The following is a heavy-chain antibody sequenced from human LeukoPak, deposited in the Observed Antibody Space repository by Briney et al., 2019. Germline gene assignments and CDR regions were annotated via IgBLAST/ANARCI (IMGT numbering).Heavy chain of an antibody. Sequence: PSETLSLTCTVSDGSVSGGNYYCSWTRQSPGKGLEWIGYIHYSGSTVYNPSLKSRVTISVDTSKNQFSLKLSSVTAADTAVYYCARGWGGSYYAFDIWGQGTMVTVSS. D-gene: IGHD1-26*01. CDR3: ARGWGGSYYAFDI. V-gene: IGHV4-61*01. CDR2: IHYSGST. CDR1: DGSVSGGNYY. J-gene: IGHJ3*02.